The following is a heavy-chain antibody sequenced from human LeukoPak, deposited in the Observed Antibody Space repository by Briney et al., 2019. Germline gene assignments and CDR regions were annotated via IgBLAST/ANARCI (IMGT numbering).Heavy chain of an antibody. CDR3: AKWRDSSGWYYFDY. CDR1: GFTFSGYA. Sequence: QPGASLRLSCAASGFTFSGYAMSWVRQAPGKGLEWVSAISGSGGSTYYADSVKGRFTISRDNSKNTLYLQMNSLRAEDAAVYYCAKWRDSSGWYYFDYWGQGTLVTVSS. V-gene: IGHV3-23*01. D-gene: IGHD6-19*01. J-gene: IGHJ4*02. CDR2: ISGSGGST.